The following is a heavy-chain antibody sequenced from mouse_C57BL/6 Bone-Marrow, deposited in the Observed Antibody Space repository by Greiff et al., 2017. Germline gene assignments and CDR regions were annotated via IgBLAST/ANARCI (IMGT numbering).Heavy chain of an antibody. CDR3: ANLPLAY. CDR2: ISSGSSTI. J-gene: IGHJ3*01. Sequence: EVKVEESGGGLVKPGGSLKLSCAASGFTFSDYGMHWVRQAPEKGLEWVAYISSGSSTIYYADTVKGRFTISRDNAKNTLFLQMTSLRSEDTAMYYCANLPLAYWGQGTLVTVSA. V-gene: IGHV5-17*01. CDR1: GFTFSDYG.